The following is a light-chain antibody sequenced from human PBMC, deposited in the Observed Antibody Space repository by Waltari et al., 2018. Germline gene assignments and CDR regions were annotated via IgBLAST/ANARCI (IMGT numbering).Light chain of an antibody. CDR1: QSLSVAY. CDR3: QQYDTSPGT. Sequence: EIVLTQSPSTLSLSAGDTATLSCRASQSLSVAYLAWYQHRSGQAPRLLIYGAYYRATGIPDRFSGSGSGTDFTFTITRLEPDDFAVYYCQQYDTSPGTFGQGTNLEI. V-gene: IGKV3-20*01. J-gene: IGKJ2*01. CDR2: GAY.